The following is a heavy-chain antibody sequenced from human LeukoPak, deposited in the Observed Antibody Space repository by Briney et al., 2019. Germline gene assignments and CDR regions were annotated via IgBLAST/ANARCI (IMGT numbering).Heavy chain of an antibody. J-gene: IGHJ3*02. CDR2: INPNSGGT. CDR3: ALNSRDGYNAYYDAFDI. D-gene: IGHD5-24*01. Sequence: GASVKVSCKASGYTVTDYYIHWVRQAPGQGLEWMGWINPNSGGTNYAQNFRGRVTMTRDTSISTTYMVLSWLTSDDTAVFYCALNSRDGYNAYYDAFDIWGQGTMVTVSS. V-gene: IGHV1-2*02. CDR1: GYTVTDYY.